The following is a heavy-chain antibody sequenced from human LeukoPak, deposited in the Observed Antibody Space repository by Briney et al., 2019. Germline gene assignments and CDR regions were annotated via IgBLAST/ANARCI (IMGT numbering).Heavy chain of an antibody. V-gene: IGHV3-33*06. D-gene: IGHD6-19*01. Sequence: GGSLRLSCAASGFTFSSYGMHWVRQAPGKGLEWVAVIWYDGSNKYYADSVKGRFTISRDNSKNTLYLRMNSLRAEDTAVYYCAKDLVGTVAGDYWGQGTLVTVSS. CDR1: GFTFSSYG. CDR2: IWYDGSNK. J-gene: IGHJ4*02. CDR3: AKDLVGTVAGDY.